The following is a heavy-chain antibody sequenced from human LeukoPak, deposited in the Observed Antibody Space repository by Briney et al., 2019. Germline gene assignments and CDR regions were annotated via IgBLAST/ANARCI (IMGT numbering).Heavy chain of an antibody. CDR1: GFTVSSNY. D-gene: IGHD1-26*01. V-gene: IGHV3-66*02. Sequence: GGSLRLTCAASGFTVSSNYMSWVRQAPGKGLEWVSVIYSGGSTYYADSVKGRFTISRDNSKNTLYLQMNSLRAEDTAVYYCARAVGARAYFDYWGQGTLVTVSS. CDR2: IYSGGST. J-gene: IGHJ4*02. CDR3: ARAVGARAYFDY.